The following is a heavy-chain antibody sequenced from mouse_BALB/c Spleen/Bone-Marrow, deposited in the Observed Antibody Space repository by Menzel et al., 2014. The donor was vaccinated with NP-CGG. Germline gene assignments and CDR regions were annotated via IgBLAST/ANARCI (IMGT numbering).Heavy chain of an antibody. Sequence: EVKLVESGGGLVKLGGSLKLSCAASGFTFSSYYMSWVRQTPEKRLELVAAINSNGGSTNYPDTVKGRFTISRDNAKNTLYLQMSSLKSEDTALYYCARRGWDGYFDYWGQGTTLTVSS. J-gene: IGHJ2*01. CDR1: GFTFSSYY. V-gene: IGHV5-6-2*01. D-gene: IGHD4-1*01. CDR2: INSNGGST. CDR3: ARRGWDGYFDY.